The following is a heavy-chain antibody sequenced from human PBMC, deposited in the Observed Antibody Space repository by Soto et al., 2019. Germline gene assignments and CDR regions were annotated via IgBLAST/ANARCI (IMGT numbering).Heavy chain of an antibody. CDR1: GDSVSSNSAA. J-gene: IGHJ4*02. CDR2: TYYRSKWYN. CDR3: ARECPIAVAGADNFDY. Sequence: PSQTLSLTCAISGDSVSSNSAAWNWIRQSPSRGLEWLGRTYYRSKWYNDYAVSVKSRITINPDTSKNQFSLQLNSATPEDTAVYYCARECPIAVAGADNFDYWGQGTLVTVSS. D-gene: IGHD6-19*01. V-gene: IGHV6-1*01.